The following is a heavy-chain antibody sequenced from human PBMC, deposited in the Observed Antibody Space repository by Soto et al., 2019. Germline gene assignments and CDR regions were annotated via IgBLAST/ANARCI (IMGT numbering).Heavy chain of an antibody. CDR2: IKQDGSEK. V-gene: IGHV3-7*01. CDR1: GFTFSSYW. Sequence: GESLKISCAASGFTFSSYWMSWVRQAPGKGLEWVANIKQDGSEKYYVDSVKGRFTISRDNAKNSLYLKMNSLRAEDTAVYYCARDGSSWYGEALGEKMGYYYMDVWGNGTTVTVSS. CDR3: ARDGSSWYGEALGEKMGYYYMDV. D-gene: IGHD6-13*01. J-gene: IGHJ6*03.